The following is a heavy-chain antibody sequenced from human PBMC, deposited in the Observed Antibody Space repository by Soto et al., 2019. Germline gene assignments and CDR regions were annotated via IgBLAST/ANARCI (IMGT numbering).Heavy chain of an antibody. Sequence: LRLSCAASGFTFSSYAMSWVRQAPGKGLEWVSAISGSGGSTYYADSVKGRFTISRDNSKNTLYLQMNSLRAEDTAVYYCAKASSGYYWAANYFDYWGQGTLVTVSS. D-gene: IGHD3-22*01. V-gene: IGHV3-23*01. J-gene: IGHJ4*02. CDR3: AKASSGYYWAANYFDY. CDR2: ISGSGGST. CDR1: GFTFSSYA.